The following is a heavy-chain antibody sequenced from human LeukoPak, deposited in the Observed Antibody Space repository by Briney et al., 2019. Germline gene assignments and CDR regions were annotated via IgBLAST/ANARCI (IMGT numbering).Heavy chain of an antibody. Sequence: GGSLRLSCAASGFTFSSHSMNWVRQAPGKGLEWVSYISSSNSTIYYADSVKGRFTISRDNAKNSLYLQMNSLRAEDTAVYYCARGAYYYEDWGQGTLVTVSS. CDR2: ISSSNSTI. D-gene: IGHD3-22*01. CDR3: ARGAYYYED. CDR1: GFTFSSHS. V-gene: IGHV3-48*01. J-gene: IGHJ4*02.